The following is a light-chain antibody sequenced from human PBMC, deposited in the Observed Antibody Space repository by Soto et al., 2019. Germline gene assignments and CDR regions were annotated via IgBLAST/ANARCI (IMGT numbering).Light chain of an antibody. Sequence: EIVLTQSPGTLSLSPGERATLSCRASQSVSSSYLAWYQQKPGQAPRLLIYGASSRATGIPDRFSGSGSGTDFTLTISRLEPEDFAVYYCQQYRSSLETFGQGTKVEIK. CDR1: QSVSSSY. CDR2: GAS. V-gene: IGKV3-20*01. CDR3: QQYRSSLET. J-gene: IGKJ1*01.